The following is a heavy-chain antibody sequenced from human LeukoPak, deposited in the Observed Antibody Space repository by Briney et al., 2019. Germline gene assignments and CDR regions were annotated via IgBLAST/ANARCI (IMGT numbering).Heavy chain of an antibody. CDR1: GVIVRSNY. Sequence: GGSLRLSCVGSGVIVRSNYMTWVRQAPGKGLEWVSSIGYSGGDTHYADSVKGRFTISRDNSKNTLYLQLNSLRADDTAVYYCTRNSGWYGISWGQGTLVTVSS. J-gene: IGHJ4*02. CDR2: IGYSGGDT. D-gene: IGHD6-19*01. V-gene: IGHV3-23*01. CDR3: TRNSGWYGIS.